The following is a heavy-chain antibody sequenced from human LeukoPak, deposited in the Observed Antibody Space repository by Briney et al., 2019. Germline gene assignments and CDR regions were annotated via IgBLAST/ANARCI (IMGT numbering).Heavy chain of an antibody. CDR1: GGSISSSYYY. D-gene: IGHD1-26*01. CDR2: VYNSGST. Sequence: PSETLSLTCTVSGGSISSSYYYWGWIRQPPGKGLEWIGYVYNSGSTDYNPSLKSRVTISADTSKNQFSLKVNSVTASDTAVYYCVRDRELYYWGQGILVTVSS. V-gene: IGHV4-61*01. J-gene: IGHJ4*02. CDR3: VRDRELYY.